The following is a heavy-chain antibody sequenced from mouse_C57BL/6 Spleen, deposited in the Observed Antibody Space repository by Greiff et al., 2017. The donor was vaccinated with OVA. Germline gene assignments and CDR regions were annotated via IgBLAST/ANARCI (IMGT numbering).Heavy chain of an antibody. J-gene: IGHJ2*01. V-gene: IGHV1-82*01. D-gene: IGHD4-1*01. Sequence: QVQLKESGPELVKPGASVKISCKASGYAFSSSWMNWVKQRPGKGLEWIGRIYPGDGDTNYNGKFKGKATLTADKSSSTAYMQLSSLTSEDSAVYFCARWDRGDFDYWGQGTTLTVSS. CDR2: IYPGDGDT. CDR3: ARWDRGDFDY. CDR1: GYAFSSSW.